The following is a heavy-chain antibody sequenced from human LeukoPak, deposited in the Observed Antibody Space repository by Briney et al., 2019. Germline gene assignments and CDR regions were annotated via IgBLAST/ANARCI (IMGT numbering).Heavy chain of an antibody. Sequence: PSETLSLTCAVYGGSFNNYYWSWIRQPPGKGLEWIGEINHSGSTNYNPSLKSRVTISIDTSKNQFPLKLSSVTAADTAVYYCAKSLLWFGESWLDYWGQGTLVTVSS. CDR3: AKSLLWFGESWLDY. CDR1: GGSFNNYY. J-gene: IGHJ4*02. CDR2: INHSGST. D-gene: IGHD3-10*01. V-gene: IGHV4-34*01.